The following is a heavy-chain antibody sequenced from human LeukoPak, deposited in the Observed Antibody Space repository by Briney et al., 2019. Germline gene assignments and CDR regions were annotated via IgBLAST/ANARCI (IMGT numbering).Heavy chain of an antibody. Sequence: SAPLSLTCTVSGGSISSYYWSWIRRPPGKGLEWSGYIYYSGSTNYNPSLKSRVTISVDTSSNQFSLKLSSVTAADTAVYYCARDTSGYRRGSFDYWGQGTLVTVSS. V-gene: IGHV4-59*01. CDR2: IYYSGST. CDR1: GGSISSYY. CDR3: ARDTSGYRRGSFDY. D-gene: IGHD3-22*01. J-gene: IGHJ4*02.